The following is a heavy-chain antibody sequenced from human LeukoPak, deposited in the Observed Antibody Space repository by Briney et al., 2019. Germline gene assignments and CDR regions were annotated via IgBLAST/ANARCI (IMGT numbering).Heavy chain of an antibody. V-gene: IGHV3-74*01. D-gene: IGHD4-17*01. CDR2: FNDDGSST. CDR1: GFIFTSYW. CDR3: ARAGGGRDYLLNS. Sequence: QSGGPLRLSCATSGFIFTSYWMHWVLQPPGKGLVWVTRFNDDGSSTSYEDFVKGRFTISRDNAKDTLYLQMNSLRAEDMAVYYCARAGGGRDYLLNSWGQGTLVTVSS. J-gene: IGHJ5*02.